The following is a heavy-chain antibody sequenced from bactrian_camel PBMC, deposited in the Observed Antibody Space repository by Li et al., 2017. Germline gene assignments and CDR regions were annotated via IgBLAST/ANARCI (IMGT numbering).Heavy chain of an antibody. CDR2: MHSPGSE. V-gene: IGHV3S53*01. Sequence: HVQLVESGGASVQAGGSLRLSCAHSEYTYDTNCVGWFRQVPGKGREAIAIMHSPGSETYADSVTGRATISKDHAKNTVDLHMVSLKPEDTAMYYCAADFRRRRAPRLTDVFDLAYKGRGTQVTVS. D-gene: IGHD1*01. J-gene: IGHJ4*01. CDR1: EYTYDTNC.